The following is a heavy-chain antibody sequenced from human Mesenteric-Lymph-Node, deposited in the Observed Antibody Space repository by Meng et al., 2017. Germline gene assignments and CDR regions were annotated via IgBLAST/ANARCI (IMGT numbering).Heavy chain of an antibody. J-gene: IGHJ4*02. V-gene: IGHV1-2*06. D-gene: IGHD3-22*01. CDR2: INSNTGGT. CDR1: GLPFTGHH. Sequence: VAVVQSGAEVKKPGTLVKVPCKASGLPFTGHHMHWVRQVPGQGFEWMGRINSNTGGTNYAQKFKGRFTMPGDYMELSSLTSDDTAVYYCARVPYNYDNGGYYYRWGQGTLVTVSS. CDR3: ARVPYNYDNGGYYYR.